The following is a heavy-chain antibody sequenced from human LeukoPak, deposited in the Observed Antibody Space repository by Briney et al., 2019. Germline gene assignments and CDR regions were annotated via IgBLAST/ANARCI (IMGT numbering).Heavy chain of an antibody. V-gene: IGHV3-7*01. CDR2: INQDGSKE. D-gene: IGHD5-12*01. Sequence: GGSLRLSCTASGFIFSNYWMTWVRQAPGKGLEWVAQINQDGSKEYYIDSVKARFSISRDNARNTLSLQMNSLRAEDTAVYYCVRDGGVSGYDLLDYWGQGTLVTVSS. CDR3: VRDGGVSGYDLLDY. J-gene: IGHJ4*02. CDR1: GFIFSNYW.